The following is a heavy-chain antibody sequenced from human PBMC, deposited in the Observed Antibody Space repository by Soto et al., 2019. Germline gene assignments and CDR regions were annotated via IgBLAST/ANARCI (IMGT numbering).Heavy chain of an antibody. D-gene: IGHD1-26*01. Sequence: VASVKVSCKASGYTFTGYYMHWVRQAPGQGLEWMGWINPNSGGTNYAQKFQGRATMTRDTSISTAYMELSRLRSDDTAVYYCARVGELHYYYYYGMDVWGQGTTVTVSS. CDR1: GYTFTGYY. J-gene: IGHJ6*02. CDR2: INPNSGGT. CDR3: ARVGELHYYYYYGMDV. V-gene: IGHV1-2*02.